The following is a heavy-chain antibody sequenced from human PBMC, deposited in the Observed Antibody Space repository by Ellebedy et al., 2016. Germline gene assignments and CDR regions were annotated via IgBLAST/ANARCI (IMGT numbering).Heavy chain of an antibody. D-gene: IGHD2-2*01. J-gene: IGHJ4*02. CDR3: ARGRQGDIVVVPAVGFDY. V-gene: IGHV1-8*01. Sequence: ASVKVSCKASGYTFTSYDINWVRQATGQGLEWMGWMNPNSGNTGYAQKFQGRVTMTRNTSISTAYMELSSLRSEDTAVYYCARGRQGDIVVVPAVGFDYWGQGTLVTVSS. CDR2: MNPNSGNT. CDR1: GYTFTSYD.